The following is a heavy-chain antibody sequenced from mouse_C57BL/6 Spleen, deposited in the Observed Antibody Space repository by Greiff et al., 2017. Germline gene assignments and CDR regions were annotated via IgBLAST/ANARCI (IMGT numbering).Heavy chain of an antibody. CDR3: ARYSHSFYAMDY. J-gene: IGHJ4*01. CDR1: GFTFTDYY. Sequence: EVHLVESGGGLVQPGGSLSLSCAASGFTFTDYYMSWVRQPPGKALEWLGFIRNKAHGYTTEYSASVKGRFTISRDNSQSILYLQMNALRAEDSATYYCARYSHSFYAMDYWGQGTSVTVSS. D-gene: IGHD6-1*01. CDR2: IRNKAHGYTT. V-gene: IGHV7-3*01.